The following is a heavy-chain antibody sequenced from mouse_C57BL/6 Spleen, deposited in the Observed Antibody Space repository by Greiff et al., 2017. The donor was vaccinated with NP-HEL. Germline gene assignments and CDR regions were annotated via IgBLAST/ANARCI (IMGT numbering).Heavy chain of an antibody. V-gene: IGHV1-61*01. CDR2: IYPSDSET. CDR3: ARFTTVVPWDY. Sequence: VQLQQPGAELVRPGSSVKLSCKASGYTFTSYWMDWVKQRPGQGLEWIGNIYPSDSETHYNQKFKDKATLTVDKSSSTAYMQLSSLTSEDSAVYYCARFTTVVPWDYWGQGTTLTVSS. CDR1: GYTFTSYW. J-gene: IGHJ2*01. D-gene: IGHD1-1*01.